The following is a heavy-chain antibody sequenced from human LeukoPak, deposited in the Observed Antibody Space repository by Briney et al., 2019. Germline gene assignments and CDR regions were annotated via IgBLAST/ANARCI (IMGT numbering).Heavy chain of an antibody. CDR1: GYTFTGYY. CDR2: INPNSGGT. V-gene: IGHV1-2*02. J-gene: IGHJ6*03. CDR3: ARADYDSYCHYYYMDV. D-gene: IGHD5-12*01. Sequence: ASVKVSCKASGYTFTGYYIHWVRQAPGQGLEWMGWINPNSGGTNYAQKFQGRVTMTRDTSISTAYMELSRLRSDDTAVYYCARADYDSYCHYYYMDVWGKGTTVTVSS.